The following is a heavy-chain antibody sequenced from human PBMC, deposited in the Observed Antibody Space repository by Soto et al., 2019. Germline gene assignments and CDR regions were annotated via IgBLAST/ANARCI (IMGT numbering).Heavy chain of an antibody. CDR1: GGTFSSYT. CDR3: ARDLTPYGDDEIRWFDP. V-gene: IGHV1-69*08. J-gene: IGHJ5*02. CDR2: IIPILGIA. D-gene: IGHD4-17*01. Sequence: QVQLVQSGAEVKKPGSSMKVSCKASGGTFSSYTISWVRQAPGQGLEWMGRIIPILGIANYAQKFQGRVTITADKSTSTAYMDLSSLRSEDTAVYYCARDLTPYGDDEIRWFDPWGQGTLVTVSS.